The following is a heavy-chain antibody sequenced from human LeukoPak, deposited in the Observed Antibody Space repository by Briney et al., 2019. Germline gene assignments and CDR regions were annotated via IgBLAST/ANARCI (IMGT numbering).Heavy chain of an antibody. V-gene: IGHV4-39*01. CDR1: GGSISSSSYY. CDR3: ARPYAP. CDR2: RYYSGST. Sequence: PSETLSLTCTVSGGSISSSSYYWGWIRQPPGKGLEWIGSRYYSGSTYYNPSLKSRVTISVDTSKNQFSLKLNSVTATDPGVYYCARPYAPRGQGTLVTVSS. D-gene: IGHD2-2*01. J-gene: IGHJ4*02.